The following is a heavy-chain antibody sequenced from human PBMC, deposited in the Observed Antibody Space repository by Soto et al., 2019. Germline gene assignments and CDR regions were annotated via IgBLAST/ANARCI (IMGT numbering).Heavy chain of an antibody. CDR2: ISGSGGNT. V-gene: IGHV3-23*01. CDR3: AKHFGSGSTWYSDY. Sequence: SLRLSCAASGFTFSSYAMSWVSQASGKGLEWVSAISGSGGNTYYADSVKGRFAISRDNSKNTLYVHMDSLRAEDTAVYYCAKHFGSGSTWYSDYWGQGTPVTVSS. J-gene: IGHJ4*02. CDR1: GFTFSSYA. D-gene: IGHD6-19*01.